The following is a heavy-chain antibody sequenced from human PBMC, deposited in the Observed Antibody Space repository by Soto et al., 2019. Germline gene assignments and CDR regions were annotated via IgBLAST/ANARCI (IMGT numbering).Heavy chain of an antibody. CDR2: VSHDGRNT. D-gene: IGHD6-19*01. V-gene: IGHV3-30*18. J-gene: IGHJ4*02. CDR3: AKGGLQWLVTSDFNY. CDR1: GFTFSDYA. Sequence: VQLVESGGGVVQPGRSLRLSCAASGFTFSDYAMHWVRQAPGKGLEGVAVVSHDGRNTHYADSVKGRFTISRDSSNNTVSLEMTSLRSEDTAVYYCAKGGLQWLVTSDFNYWGQGALVTVSS.